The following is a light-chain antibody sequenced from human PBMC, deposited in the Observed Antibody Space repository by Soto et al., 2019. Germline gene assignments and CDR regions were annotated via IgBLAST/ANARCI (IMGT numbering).Light chain of an antibody. CDR2: DAS. V-gene: IGKV3-11*01. J-gene: IGKJ4*01. CDR3: QQRSNWPLT. CDR1: QSVSSY. Sequence: EIVLTQSPATLSLSPGERATLSCRASQSVSSYLGWFQQKPGQAPRLLIYDASNRATGIPARFSGSGSGTDFTLTISTLEPEDFAVYYCQQRSNWPLTFGGGTKVEI.